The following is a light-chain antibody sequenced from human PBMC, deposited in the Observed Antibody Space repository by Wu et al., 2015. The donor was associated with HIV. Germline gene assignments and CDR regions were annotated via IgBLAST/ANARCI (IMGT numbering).Light chain of an antibody. Sequence: DIQMTQSPSSLSASVGDSVTITCRASQGIGNSLAWYQQKPGKAPKLLLYAASKLESGVPSRFGGSGSGADYTLTINTLQPEDFATYYCQQYYTTLLTFGGGTKAEIK. CDR3: QQYYTTLLT. CDR1: QGIGNS. CDR2: AAS. V-gene: IGKV1-NL1*01. J-gene: IGKJ4*01.